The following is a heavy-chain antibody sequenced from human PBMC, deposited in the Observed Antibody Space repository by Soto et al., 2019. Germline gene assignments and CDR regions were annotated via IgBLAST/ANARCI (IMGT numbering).Heavy chain of an antibody. Sequence: SETLSLTCTVSGGSISSYYWSWIRQPPGKGLEWIGYIYYSGSTNYNPSLKSRVTISVDTSKNQFSLKLSSVTAADTAVYYCGGSSHYYYYMDVWGKGTTVTVSS. CDR2: IYYSGST. D-gene: IGHD6-13*01. CDR3: GGSSHYYYYMDV. CDR1: GGSISSYY. V-gene: IGHV4-59*08. J-gene: IGHJ6*03.